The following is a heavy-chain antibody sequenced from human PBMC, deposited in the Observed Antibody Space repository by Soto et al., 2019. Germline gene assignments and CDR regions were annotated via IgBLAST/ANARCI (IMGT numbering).Heavy chain of an antibody. CDR3: ARERYSSSSKNYYYDMDV. D-gene: IGHD6-13*01. J-gene: IGHJ6*02. V-gene: IGHV1-46*01. CDR2: INPSGGST. Sequence: ASVKVSCKASGYTFTSSYMHWVRQAPGQGLEWMGIINPSGGSTSYAQKFQGRVTMTRDTSTSTVYMELSSLRSEDTAVYYCARERYSSSSKNYYYDMDVWGQGTTVTVSS. CDR1: GYTFTSSY.